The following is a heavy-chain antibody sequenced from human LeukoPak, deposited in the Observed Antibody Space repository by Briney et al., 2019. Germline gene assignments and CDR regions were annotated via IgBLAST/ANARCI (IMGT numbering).Heavy chain of an antibody. V-gene: IGHV4-59*11. D-gene: IGHD1-26*01. CDR2: VSYSGDT. CDR3: ARGGASSRYFGY. CDR1: GGSISGHF. Sequence: SETLSLTCTVSGGSISGHFWSWIRQPPGKGLEWIGFVSYSGDTNYSPSFNGRVTITLDTSKSQFSLNLNSVTAADTAVYFCARGGASSRYFGYWGQGTLVTVSS. J-gene: IGHJ4*02.